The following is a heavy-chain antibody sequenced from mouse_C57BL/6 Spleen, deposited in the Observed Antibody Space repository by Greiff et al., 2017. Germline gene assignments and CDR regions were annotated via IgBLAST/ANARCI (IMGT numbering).Heavy chain of an antibody. CDR3: ARGITTVVERYYVDY. D-gene: IGHD1-1*01. V-gene: IGHV1-50*01. CDR2: IDPSDSYT. J-gene: IGHJ2*01. Sequence: QVQLQQPGAELVKPGASVKLSCKASGYTFTSYWMQWVKQRPGQGLEWIGEIDPSDSYTNYNQKFKGKATLTVDTSSSTAYMQLSSLTSEDSAVYYCARGITTVVERYYVDYWGQGTTLTVSS. CDR1: GYTFTSYW.